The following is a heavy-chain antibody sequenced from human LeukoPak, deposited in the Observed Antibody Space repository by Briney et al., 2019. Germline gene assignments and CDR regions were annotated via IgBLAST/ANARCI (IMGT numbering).Heavy chain of an antibody. V-gene: IGHV3-23*01. CDR1: GFTFSSYA. J-gene: IGHJ6*02. D-gene: IGHD5-18*01. Sequence: GGSLTLPCAASGFTFSSYAMSWVRQPPGKGLEWVAAISGSGGSTYYADSVKGRFTISRDNSKNTLYLQMNSLRAEDTAVYYCAKIRGLGSYGHVTYGMDVWGQGTTVTVSS. CDR3: AKIRGLGSYGHVTYGMDV. CDR2: ISGSGGST.